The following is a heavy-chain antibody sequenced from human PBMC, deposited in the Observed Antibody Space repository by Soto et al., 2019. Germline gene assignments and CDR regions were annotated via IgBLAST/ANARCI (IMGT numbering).Heavy chain of an antibody. CDR1: GGTFSNYA. CDR3: ARDLAPVVRGVLSSGMDV. V-gene: IGHV1-69*01. D-gene: IGHD3-10*02. Sequence: QVQLVQSGAEIKKTGSSVKVSCKASGGTFSNYAINWIRQAPGQGLEWMGGIIPMFGTTYYAQRFQGRVTITADESTSTAYMELSSLTSKDTAIFYCARDLAPVVRGVLSSGMDVWGQGTTVTVSS. CDR2: IIPMFGTT. J-gene: IGHJ6*02.